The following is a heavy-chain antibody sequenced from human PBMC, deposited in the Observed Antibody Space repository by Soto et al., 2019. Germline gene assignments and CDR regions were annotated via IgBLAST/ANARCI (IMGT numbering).Heavy chain of an antibody. Sequence: GGSIRLPCPASGFSVSSNHMTWVRQAPGKGLEWVSLVYNGGATHYAASVKGRFTISTHSSQITLFLQMNSLRIEDTATYYCVRGRYGSEIHWGQGTLVTVSS. CDR3: VRGRYGSEIH. V-gene: IGHV3-53*04. CDR2: VYNGGAT. CDR1: GFSVSSNH. D-gene: IGHD3-10*01. J-gene: IGHJ4*02.